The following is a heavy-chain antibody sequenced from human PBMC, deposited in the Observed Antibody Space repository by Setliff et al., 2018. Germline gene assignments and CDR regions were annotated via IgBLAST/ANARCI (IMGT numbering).Heavy chain of an antibody. D-gene: IGHD2-2*01. CDR2: VLHSGRT. J-gene: IGHJ4*02. Sequence: PSETLSLTRAVSGFSIISNYYWAWIRQPPGKGLGWIGSVLHSGRTPYNPSLKSRVTISADTSKNQFSLKLPSVTAADTAVYYCARLDTNAYATFDYWGQGTLVTVSS. CDR3: ARLDTNAYATFDY. V-gene: IGHV4-38-2*01. CDR1: GFSIISNYY.